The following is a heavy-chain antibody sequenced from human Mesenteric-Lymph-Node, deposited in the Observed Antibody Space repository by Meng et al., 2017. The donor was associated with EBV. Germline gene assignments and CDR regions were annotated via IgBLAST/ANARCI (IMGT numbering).Heavy chain of an antibody. CDR1: GGSFSDYY. CDR2: INHSGNT. V-gene: IGHV4-34*01. Sequence: QVPLQQWGAGLLTPSETLSLTCAVYGGSFSDYYWSWIRQPPGKGLEWIGEINHSGNTHNNPSLKSRVSMSVDTSKNQFSLKLDSVTAADTAMYYCAGHVGRGGDYWDQGALVTVSS. CDR3: AGHVGRGGDY. D-gene: IGHD3-10*01. J-gene: IGHJ4*02.